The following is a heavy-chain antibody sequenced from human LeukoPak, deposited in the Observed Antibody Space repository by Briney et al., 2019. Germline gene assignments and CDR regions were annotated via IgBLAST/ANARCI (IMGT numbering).Heavy chain of an antibody. V-gene: IGHV1-46*01. Sequence: ASVKVSCKASGYTFTSYYIHWVRQAPGQGLEWMGIINSSGGGTTAYAQKFQGRVTMTRDTSTSTVYMDLSSLRSEDTAVYYCARGALYDFWTGSYFDYWGQGTLVTVSS. D-gene: IGHD3-3*01. CDR3: ARGALYDFWTGSYFDY. CDR2: INSSGGGTT. J-gene: IGHJ4*02. CDR1: GYTFTSYY.